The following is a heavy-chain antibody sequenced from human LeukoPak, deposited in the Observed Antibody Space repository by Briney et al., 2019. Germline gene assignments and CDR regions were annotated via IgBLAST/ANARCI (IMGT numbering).Heavy chain of an antibody. Sequence: PSETLSLTCAVYGGSFSGYYWSWIRQPPGKGLEWIREINHSGSTNYNPSLKSRVTISVDTSKNQFSLKLSSVTAADTAVYYCARRDSNGYWGGNDYWGQGTLVTVSS. CDR1: GGSFSGYY. D-gene: IGHD5-18*01. CDR2: INHSGST. J-gene: IGHJ4*02. CDR3: ARRDSNGYWGGNDY. V-gene: IGHV4-34*01.